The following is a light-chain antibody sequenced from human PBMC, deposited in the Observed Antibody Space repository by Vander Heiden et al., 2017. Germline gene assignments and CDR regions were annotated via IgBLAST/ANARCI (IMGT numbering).Light chain of an antibody. CDR2: EVS. J-gene: IGLJ1*01. CDR3: SSYTSSNLYV. V-gene: IGLV2-14*01. CDR1: SSDVGAYNY. Sequence: QSALTQPASGSGSPRHSITLACPGTSSDVGAYNYVSWYQQHPGKAPKLMIHEVSHRPSGVSTRFSGSKSGNTASLTISGLQPEDEADYYGSSYTSSNLYVFAAGTKVTVL.